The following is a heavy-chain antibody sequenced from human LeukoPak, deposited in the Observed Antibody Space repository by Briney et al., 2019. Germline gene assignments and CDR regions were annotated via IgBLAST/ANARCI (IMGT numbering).Heavy chain of an antibody. Sequence: ASVKVSCKASGGTFSSYAISWVRQAPGQGLEWMGWINPNSGGTNYAQKFQGRVTMTRDTSISTAYMDLSSLRSDDTAVYYCARGGWVRGVITRNGLDYWGQGTLVTVSS. CDR1: GGTFSSYA. V-gene: IGHV1-2*02. CDR2: INPNSGGT. CDR3: ARGGWVRGVITRNGLDY. D-gene: IGHD3-10*01. J-gene: IGHJ4*02.